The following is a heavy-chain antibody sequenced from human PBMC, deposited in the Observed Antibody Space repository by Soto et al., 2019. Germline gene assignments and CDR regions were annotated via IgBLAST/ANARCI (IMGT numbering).Heavy chain of an antibody. CDR2: IHYTGNT. Sequence: QVQLQESGPGLVKPSETLSLTCTVSGDSISSYYWSWIRQPPGKGLEWIGYIHYTGNTNHNPSLKSRVTISVDTSKNQFSLKLSAVTAADTAVYYCARGRTSVNWYFDLWGRGTLVSVSS. CDR1: GDSISSYY. J-gene: IGHJ2*01. D-gene: IGHD2-2*01. CDR3: ARGRTSVNWYFDL. V-gene: IGHV4-59*01.